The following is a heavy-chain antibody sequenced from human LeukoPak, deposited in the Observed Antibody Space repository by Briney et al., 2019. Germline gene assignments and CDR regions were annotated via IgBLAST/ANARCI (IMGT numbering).Heavy chain of an antibody. V-gene: IGHV4-59*01. CDR1: GDSTNSYF. J-gene: IGHJ3*01. CDR2: IYSRGTT. CDR3: ARVTRTHDAFDV. D-gene: IGHD2-21*02. Sequence: PSETLSLTCTVSGDSTNSYFWTWIRQPPGKGLEWLGYIYSRGTTAYNPSLESRLTVSTDTSKNQFSLTLRSVTTADTAVYFCARVTRTHDAFDVWGQPIMVTVSS.